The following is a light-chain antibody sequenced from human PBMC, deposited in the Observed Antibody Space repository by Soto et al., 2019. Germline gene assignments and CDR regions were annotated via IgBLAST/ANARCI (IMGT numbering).Light chain of an antibody. CDR1: QSVLYSSNTKNY. Sequence: DIVLTQSPDSLAVSLGERATINCKSSQSVLYSSNTKNYLAWYQQKPGQAPKLLISWASTRESGVPDRFSGSGSGTDFTLTISSLQAEDVAVYFWHQYYLTPYTFGQGTKLEIK. CDR2: WAS. J-gene: IGKJ2*01. V-gene: IGKV4-1*01. CDR3: HQYYLTPYT.